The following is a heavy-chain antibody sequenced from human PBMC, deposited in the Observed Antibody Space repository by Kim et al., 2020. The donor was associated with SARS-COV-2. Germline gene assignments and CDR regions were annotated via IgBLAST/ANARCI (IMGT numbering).Heavy chain of an antibody. J-gene: IGHJ5*02. CDR2: IYYSGST. CDR1: GGSISSSSYY. V-gene: IGHV4-39*01. D-gene: IGHD2-21*02. CDR3: ARHVESDGGNSGGWFDP. Sequence: SETLSLTCTVSGGSISSSSYYWGWIRQPPGKGLEWIGSIYYSGSTYYNPSLKSRVTISVDTSKNQFSLKLSSVTAADTAVYYCARHVESDGGNSGGWFDPWGQGTLVTVSS.